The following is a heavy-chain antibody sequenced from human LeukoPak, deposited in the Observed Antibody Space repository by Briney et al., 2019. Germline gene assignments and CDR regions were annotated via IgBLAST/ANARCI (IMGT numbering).Heavy chain of an antibody. CDR2: ISSSSSTP. CDR1: GFTFSSDS. D-gene: IGHD5-24*01. V-gene: IGHV3-48*04. Sequence: GGSPRLSCAASGFTFSSDSMNWVRPAPGKGLEWVSYISSSSSTPYYADSVTGRFTISKDNANNSLYLQMTSLRAEDTAVYYCASERLQQKIYYYYYMDVWGKGTTVTVSS. J-gene: IGHJ6*03. CDR3: ASERLQQKIYYYYYMDV.